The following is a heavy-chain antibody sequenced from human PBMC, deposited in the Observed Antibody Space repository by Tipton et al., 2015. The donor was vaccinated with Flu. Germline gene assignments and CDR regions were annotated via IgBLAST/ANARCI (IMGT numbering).Heavy chain of an antibody. D-gene: IGHD3-22*01. V-gene: IGHV3-23*01. Sequence: SLRLSCAASRFTFSSYAMSWVRQAPGKELEWVSAISGSGGSTYYADSVKGRFTISRDNSKNTLYLQMNSLRAEDTTVYYCAKVRTYYYDSSGSYYFDYWGQGTLVTVSS. J-gene: IGHJ4*02. CDR3: AKVRTYYYDSSGSYYFDY. CDR2: ISGSGGST. CDR1: RFTFSSYA.